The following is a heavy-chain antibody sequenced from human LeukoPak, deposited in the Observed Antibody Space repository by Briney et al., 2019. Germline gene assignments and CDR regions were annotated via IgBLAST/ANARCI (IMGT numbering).Heavy chain of an antibody. CDR1: GFTFSSYW. Sequence: GGSLRLSCAASGFTFSSYWMHWVRQGPGKGLVWVSRINSDGSSTSYADFVKGRFTISRDNAKNTLYLQMNSLRAEDTAVYYCATGLYSSGWYFDYWGQGTLVTVSS. CDR2: INSDGSST. V-gene: IGHV3-74*01. CDR3: ATGLYSSGWYFDY. D-gene: IGHD6-19*01. J-gene: IGHJ4*02.